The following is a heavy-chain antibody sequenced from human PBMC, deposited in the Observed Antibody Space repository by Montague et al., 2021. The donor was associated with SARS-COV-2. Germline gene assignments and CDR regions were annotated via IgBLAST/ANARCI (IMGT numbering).Heavy chain of an antibody. Sequence: SETLSLTCTVSGGSISSPDYYWGWIRQSPGKGLEWIGSISYTGRTYYNPSLRSRVSFSMDTSKNHFSLSLSSVTVADTAVYFCARRLPSYCATNKCYPYYFGGWGQGALVTVSS. D-gene: IGHD2-8*01. CDR2: ISYTGRT. V-gene: IGHV4-39*02. CDR3: ARRLPSYCATNKCYPYYFGG. CDR1: GGSISSPDYY. J-gene: IGHJ4*02.